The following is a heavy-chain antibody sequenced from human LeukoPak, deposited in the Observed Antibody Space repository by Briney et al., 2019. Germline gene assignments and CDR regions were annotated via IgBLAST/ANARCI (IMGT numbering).Heavy chain of an antibody. CDR3: ARGGSGTYYHY. V-gene: IGHV4-59*01. CDR1: GGSISSYY. CDR2: INSIGST. J-gene: IGHJ4*02. D-gene: IGHD1-26*01. Sequence: SETLSLTCTVSGGSISSYYWSWIRQSPGKGLEWIGYINSIGSTNYNPSLKSRVSISVDTSRNQFSLKLSSVTAADTAVYYCARGGSGTYYHYWGQGTLVTVSS.